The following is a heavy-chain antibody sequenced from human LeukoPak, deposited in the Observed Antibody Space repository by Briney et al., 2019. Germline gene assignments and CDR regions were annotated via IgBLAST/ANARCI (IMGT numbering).Heavy chain of an antibody. CDR1: GGSISSSSYY. J-gene: IGHJ6*03. V-gene: IGHV4-39*07. CDR3: AGIEYSSSGSYYYYYMDV. Sequence: SETLSLTCTVSGGSISSSSYYWGWIRQPPGKGLEWIGSIYYSGSTYYNPSLKSRVTISVDTSKNQFSLKLSSVTAADTAVYYCAGIEYSSSGSYYYYYMDVWGKGTTVTVSS. CDR2: IYYSGST. D-gene: IGHD6-6*01.